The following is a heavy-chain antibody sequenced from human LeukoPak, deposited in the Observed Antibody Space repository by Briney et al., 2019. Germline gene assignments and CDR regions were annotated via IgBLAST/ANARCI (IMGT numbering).Heavy chain of an antibody. J-gene: IGHJ4*02. V-gene: IGHV1-18*01. CDR1: GYIFTSYG. CDR3: ARVKGGDSRDY. D-gene: IGHD2-21*02. Sequence: ASVKVSCKASGYIFTSYGISWVRQAPGQGLEWLGWINTYNANTNYAQKLQGRVTMTTDTSTNTAYMELRSLRSGDTAAYYCARVKGGDSRDYWGQGTLVTVSS. CDR2: INTYNANT.